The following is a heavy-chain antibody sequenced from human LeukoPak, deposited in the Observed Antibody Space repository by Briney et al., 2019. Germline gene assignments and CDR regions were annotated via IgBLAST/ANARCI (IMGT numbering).Heavy chain of an antibody. D-gene: IGHD6-13*01. Sequence: GGSLRLSCAASGFTFSSYSMNWVRQAPGKGLEWVSYISSSSSTTYYADSVKGRFTISKDNSKNTVYLQMSSLRVDDTAVYYCAKAASSSWPSYYYGMDVWGQRTTVTVSS. CDR1: GFTFSSYS. J-gene: IGHJ6*02. V-gene: IGHV3-48*01. CDR3: AKAASSSWPSYYYGMDV. CDR2: ISSSSSTT.